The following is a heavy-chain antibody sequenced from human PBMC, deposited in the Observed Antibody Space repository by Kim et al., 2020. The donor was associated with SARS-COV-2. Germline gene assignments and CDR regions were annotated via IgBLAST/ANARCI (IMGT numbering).Heavy chain of an antibody. CDR1: GYSFTSYW. J-gene: IGHJ3*02. D-gene: IGHD3-22*01. V-gene: IGHV5-10-1*01. CDR2: IDPSDSYT. CDR3: ARPTYYYDSSGYHDAFDI. Sequence: GESLKISCKGSGYSFTSYWISWVRQMPGKGLEWMGRIDPSDSYTNYSPSFQGHVTISADKSISTAYLQWSSLKASDTAMYYCARPTYYYDSSGYHDAFDIWGQGTMVTVSS.